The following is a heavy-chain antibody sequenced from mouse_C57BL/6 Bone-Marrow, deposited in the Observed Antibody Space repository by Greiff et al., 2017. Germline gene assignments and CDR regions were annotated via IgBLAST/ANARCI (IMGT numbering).Heavy chain of an antibody. V-gene: IGHV1-69*01. CDR2: IDPSDSYT. CDR3: ARGWLLPFDY. CDR1: GYTFTSYW. D-gene: IGHD2-3*01. J-gene: IGHJ2*01. Sequence: QVQLQQSGAELVMPGASVKLSCKASGYTFTSYWMHWVKQRPGQGLEWIGEIDPSDSYTNSNQKFKGKSTLTVAKSSSTAYLQRSSLTSEDSAVYYCARGWLLPFDYWGQGTTLTVSS.